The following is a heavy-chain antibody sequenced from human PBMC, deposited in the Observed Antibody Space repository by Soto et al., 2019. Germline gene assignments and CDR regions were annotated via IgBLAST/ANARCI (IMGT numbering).Heavy chain of an antibody. CDR2: IYYSGST. CDR3: ARYSQYQQLGGFDP. J-gene: IGHJ5*02. D-gene: IGHD2-2*01. Sequence: SETLSLTCAVSGYSISSSNWWGWIRQPPGKGLEWIGYIYYSGSTYYNPSLKSRVTMSVDTSKNQFSLKLSSVTAVDTAVYYYARYSQYQQLGGFDPWGQGTLVTVS. CDR1: GYSISSSNW. V-gene: IGHV4-28*01.